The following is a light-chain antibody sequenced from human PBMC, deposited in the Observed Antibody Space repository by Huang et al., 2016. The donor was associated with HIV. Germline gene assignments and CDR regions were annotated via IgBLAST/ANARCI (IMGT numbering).Light chain of an antibody. J-gene: IGKJ4*01. CDR3: MQGTHLFT. V-gene: IGKV2-30*02. Sequence: VVLTQSPLYLSVTLGQPASISCRSSQSLIHSNGNTYLNWFQQRPGQSPRRLRSQVTRRYSGVPDRCSGSGSGTDFTLKISRVEAEYVGVYYCMQGTHLFTFGGGTRVDIK. CDR2: QVT. CDR1: QSLIHSNGNTY.